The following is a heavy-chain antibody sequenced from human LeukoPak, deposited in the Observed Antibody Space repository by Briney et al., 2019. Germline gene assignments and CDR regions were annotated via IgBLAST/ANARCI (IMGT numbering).Heavy chain of an antibody. Sequence: SETLSLTCAVYGGSFSGYYWSWIRQPPGKGLEWIGEINHSGSTNYNPSLKSRVTISVDTSKNQFSLKLSSVTAADTAVYYCATESAYDSSGYYYLDYWGQGTLVTVSS. CDR1: GGSFSGYY. J-gene: IGHJ4*02. V-gene: IGHV4-34*01. CDR3: ATESAYDSSGYYYLDY. CDR2: INHSGST. D-gene: IGHD3-22*01.